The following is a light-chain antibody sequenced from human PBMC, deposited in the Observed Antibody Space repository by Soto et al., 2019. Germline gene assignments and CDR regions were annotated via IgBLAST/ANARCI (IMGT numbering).Light chain of an antibody. J-gene: IGKJ4*01. V-gene: IGKV3-11*01. CDR2: DAS. CDR1: QSVGSN. Sequence: EIVLTQSPATLPLSPGERATLSCRASQSVGSNLAWYQQKPGQAPRLLIYDASNRATGIPARFSGSGSGTDFTLTISSLEPEDFALYYCQQRSNWPPLTFGGGTKVEIK. CDR3: QQRSNWPPLT.